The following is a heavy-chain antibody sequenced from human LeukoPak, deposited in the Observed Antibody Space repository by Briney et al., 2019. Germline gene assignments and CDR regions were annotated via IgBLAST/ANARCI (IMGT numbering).Heavy chain of an antibody. Sequence: SETLSLTCAVYGGSFSGYYWSWIRQPPRKGLEWIGEISHSGSTNYNPSLKSRVTISVDTSKNQFSLKLSSVTAADTAVYYCAARYYDFWSGYYTGDYWGQGTLVTVSS. CDR2: ISHSGST. CDR1: GGSFSGYY. CDR3: AARYYDFWSGYYTGDY. V-gene: IGHV4-34*01. D-gene: IGHD3-3*01. J-gene: IGHJ4*02.